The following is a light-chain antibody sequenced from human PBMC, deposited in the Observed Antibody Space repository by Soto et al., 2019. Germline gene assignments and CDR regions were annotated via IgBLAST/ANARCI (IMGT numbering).Light chain of an antibody. CDR3: QQYGSSPPWT. Sequence: IVLTKSPGTLSLSPGERATLSCRASQSVSSSYLAWYQQKPGQAPRLLIYGASSRATGIPDRFSGSGSGTAFTLTISRLEPEDFAVYYCQQYGSSPPWTFGQGTKVEIK. J-gene: IGKJ1*01. CDR1: QSVSSSY. CDR2: GAS. V-gene: IGKV3-20*01.